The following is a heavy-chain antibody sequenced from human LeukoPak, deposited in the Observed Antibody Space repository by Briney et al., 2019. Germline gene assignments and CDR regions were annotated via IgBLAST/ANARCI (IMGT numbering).Heavy chain of an antibody. CDR3: AREYCTNGVCYHWYFDL. D-gene: IGHD2-8*01. V-gene: IGHV4-4*07. CDR2: IYTSGST. CDR1: GLSISSYY. Sequence: PSETLSLTCTVSGLSISSYYWSWLRQPAGKGLEWLGRIYTSGSTNYNPSLKSRVTMSVDTSKNQFSLKLSSVTAADTAVYYCAREYCTNGVCYHWYFDLWGRGTLVTVSS. J-gene: IGHJ2*01.